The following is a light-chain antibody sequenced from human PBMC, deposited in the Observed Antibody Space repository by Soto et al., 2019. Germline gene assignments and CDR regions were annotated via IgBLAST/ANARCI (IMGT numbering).Light chain of an antibody. J-gene: IGKJ1*01. V-gene: IGKV2-28*01. Sequence: DIVMTQSPLSLPVTPGEPASISCRSSQSLLHSNGYNYLDWYLQKPGQSPQLLIYLGSNRASGVPDRFSGSGSGTDFTLKISRVEAEDVGVYYCMQALHTSRTVGQGTKVEIK. CDR3: MQALHTSRT. CDR2: LGS. CDR1: QSLLHSNGYNY.